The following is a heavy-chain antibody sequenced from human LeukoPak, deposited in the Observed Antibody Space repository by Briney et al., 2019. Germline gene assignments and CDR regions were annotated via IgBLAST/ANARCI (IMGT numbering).Heavy chain of an antibody. J-gene: IGHJ3*02. V-gene: IGHV1-18*04. CDR1: GYIFTSYG. D-gene: IGHD3-9*01. Sequence: ASVKVSCKASGYIFTSYGISWVRQAPGQGLEWMGWISAYNGNTNYAQKLQGRVTMTTDTPTSTAYMELRSLRSDDTAVYYCAREFNILTGYYYVGAFDIWGQGTMVTVSS. CDR2: ISAYNGNT. CDR3: AREFNILTGYYYVGAFDI.